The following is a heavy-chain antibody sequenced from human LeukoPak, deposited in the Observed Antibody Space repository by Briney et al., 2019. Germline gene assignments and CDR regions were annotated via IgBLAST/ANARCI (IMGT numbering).Heavy chain of an antibody. CDR1: GFTFSHA. V-gene: IGHV3-23*01. CDR2: ISGSGGST. CDR3: ARDGGDHYDSSGYHY. Sequence: PGGSLRLSCAASGFTFSHAWMSWVRQAPGKGLEWVSAISGSGGSTYYADSVKDRFTISRDNVKNTVYLQMNSLRIEDTAIYYCARDGGDHYDSSGYHYWGQETQVTVSS. J-gene: IGHJ4*02. D-gene: IGHD3-22*01.